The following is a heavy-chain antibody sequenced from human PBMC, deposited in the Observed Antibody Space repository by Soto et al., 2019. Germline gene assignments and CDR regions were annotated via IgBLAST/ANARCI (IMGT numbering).Heavy chain of an antibody. CDR3: ARGDATKLGVTSYYGMDV. V-gene: IGHV1-69*12. CDR2: IIPVFGTA. J-gene: IGHJ6*02. Sequence: QVQLVQSGAEVKKPGSSVKVSCKASGGSLTNYGVSWVRQAPGQGLEWMGGIIPVFGTANYAQKFQGRVTIAADESKSTGFIDVRSLRSEDTAVYYCARGDATKLGVTSYYGMDVWGQGTTVTVSS. D-gene: IGHD3-10*01. CDR1: GGSLTNYG.